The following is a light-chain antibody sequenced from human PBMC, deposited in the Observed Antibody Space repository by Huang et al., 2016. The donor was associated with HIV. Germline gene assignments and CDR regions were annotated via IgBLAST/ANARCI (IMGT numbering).Light chain of an antibody. CDR1: QSVDFN. V-gene: IGKV3-15*01. CDR3: QQYNPWPPWT. CDR2: GAS. J-gene: IGKJ1*01. Sequence: EIVMTQSPATLSVSPGERATLSCRASQSVDFNLAWYQQKVGQPPRLLVYGASTRATGIPTRFSGSGSGTEFNLTISSLQSEDFAVYYCQQYNPWPPWTFGQGTRVEIK.